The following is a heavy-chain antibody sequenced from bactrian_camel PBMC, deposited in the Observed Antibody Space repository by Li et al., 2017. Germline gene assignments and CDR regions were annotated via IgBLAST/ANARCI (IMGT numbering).Heavy chain of an antibody. CDR3: GADLQVVRGSCGSGIWGH. V-gene: IGHV3S53*01. CDR2: IDSDGTP. Sequence: HVQLVESGGGSVQAGESLRLSCVVSGYRYSTYCMGWFRQVPGNEREPLASIDSDGTPSYADSVKGRFTISDDSSKNTVYLEMNNLPPEDTAVYWCGADLQVVRGSCGSGIWGHWGQGTQVTVS. D-gene: IGHD2*01. CDR1: GYRYSTYC. J-gene: IGHJ4*01.